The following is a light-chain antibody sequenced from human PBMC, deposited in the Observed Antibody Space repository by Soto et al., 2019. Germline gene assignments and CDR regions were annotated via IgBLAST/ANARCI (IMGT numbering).Light chain of an antibody. J-gene: IGLJ1*01. CDR2: DIN. CDR3: VSYTTSASYV. V-gene: IGLV2-14*01. CDR1: SSDVGNYIF. Sequence: QSVLTQPASVSGSPGQSITISCTGTSSDVGNYIFVSWYRQHPGKAPKLMIYDINNRPSGVSNRFSGSKSGNTASLTISGLQAEDDADYYCVSYTTSASYVFGTGTKLPVL.